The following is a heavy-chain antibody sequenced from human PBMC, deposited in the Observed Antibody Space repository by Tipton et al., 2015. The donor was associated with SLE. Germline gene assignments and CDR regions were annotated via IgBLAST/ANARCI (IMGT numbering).Heavy chain of an antibody. Sequence: TLSLTCTVSGGSISGYYWSWIRQPPGKGLEWIGYIYYSGFTNYNPSLKSRVTISVDTSKNQFSLKLSSVTAADTAVYYCARAARTETIFRNRYFDYWGPGSLVTVSS. J-gene: IGHJ4*02. CDR1: GGSISGYY. D-gene: IGHD3-3*01. CDR3: ARAARTETIFRNRYFDY. V-gene: IGHV4-59*01. CDR2: IYYSGFT.